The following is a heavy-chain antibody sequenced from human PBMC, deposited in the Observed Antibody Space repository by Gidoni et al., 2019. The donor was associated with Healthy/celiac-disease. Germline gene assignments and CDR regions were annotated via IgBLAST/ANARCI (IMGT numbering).Heavy chain of an antibody. CDR3: ARVGSERATWYRGGFDP. V-gene: IGHV3-53*04. J-gene: IGHJ5*02. CDR1: GFTVSSTY. D-gene: IGHD6-13*01. Sequence: EVQLVESGGGLVQPGGSLRLSCAAPGFTVSSTYMSWVRQAPGKGLEWVSVIYSGGSTYYADSVKGRFTISRHNSKNTLYLQMNSLRAEDTAVYYCARVGSERATWYRGGFDPWGQGTLVTVSS. CDR2: IYSGGST.